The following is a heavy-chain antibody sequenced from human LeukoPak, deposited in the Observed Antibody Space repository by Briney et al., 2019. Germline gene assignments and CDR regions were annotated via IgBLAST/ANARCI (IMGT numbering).Heavy chain of an antibody. D-gene: IGHD3-3*01. CDR2: ISSSGSSI. CDR3: ARDRNTDFWSGYYTNYFDY. CDR1: GFTFSSYE. V-gene: IGHV3-48*03. Sequence: GGSLRLSCAVSGFTFSSYEMNWVRQAPGKGLEWVSYISSSGSSIYYADSVKGRFTISRDSAKNSLYLQMNSLRAEDTAVYYCARDRNTDFWSGYYTNYFDYWGQGTLVTVSS. J-gene: IGHJ4*02.